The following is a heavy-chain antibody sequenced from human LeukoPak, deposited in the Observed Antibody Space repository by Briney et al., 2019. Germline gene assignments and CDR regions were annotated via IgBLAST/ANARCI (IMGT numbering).Heavy chain of an antibody. Sequence: SVKVSCKASGGTFSSYAISWVRQAPGQGLEWMGGIIPISGTANYAQKFQGRVTITADKSTSTAYMELSSLRSEDTAVYYCARETGYCSSTSCYLYYYGMDVWGKGTTVTVSS. CDR2: IIPISGTA. D-gene: IGHD2-2*01. CDR3: ARETGYCSSTSCYLYYYGMDV. J-gene: IGHJ6*04. V-gene: IGHV1-69*06. CDR1: GGTFSSYA.